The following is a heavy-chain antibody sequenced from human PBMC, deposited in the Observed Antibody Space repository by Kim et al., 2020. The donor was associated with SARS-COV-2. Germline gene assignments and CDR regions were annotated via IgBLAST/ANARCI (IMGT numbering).Heavy chain of an antibody. CDR1: GYTFTSYD. Sequence: ASVKVSCKASGYTFTSYDMNWVRQAPGQGLEWMGLINTNTGNPTYAQKFTGRFVFSRDTSISTAYLQISSLKAEDTAVYYCARDNRITIFGVTITLDAFDIGGQGTMLTVPS. J-gene: IGHJ3*02. CDR3: ARDNRITIFGVTITLDAFDI. V-gene: IGHV7-4-1*02. CDR2: INTNTGNP. D-gene: IGHD3-3*01.